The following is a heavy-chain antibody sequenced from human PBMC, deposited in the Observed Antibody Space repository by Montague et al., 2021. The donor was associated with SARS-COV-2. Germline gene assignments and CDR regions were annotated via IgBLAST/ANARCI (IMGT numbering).Heavy chain of an antibody. CDR3: ARHGWGWLRLLRPFDY. V-gene: IGHV4-39*01. D-gene: IGHD5-12*01. Sequence: SETLSLTCTVSGGSIGSSTYNWGWIRQPPGKGLEWIGSIYDSGSTYYNPSLKSRVTISVDTSKNQFSLKLSSVTAADTAVYYCARHGWGWLRLLRPFDYWGQGTLVTVSS. CDR2: IYDSGST. J-gene: IGHJ4*02. CDR1: GGSIGSSTYN.